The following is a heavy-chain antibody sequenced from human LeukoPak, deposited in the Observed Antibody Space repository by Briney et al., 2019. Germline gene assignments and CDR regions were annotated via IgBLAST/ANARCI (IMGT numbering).Heavy chain of an antibody. Sequence: GGSLRLSCVDSGFTFSSHWMSWVRQAPGKGLEWVANINQGEGEKYYVDSVKGRFTISRDNSKNTLYLQMNSLRAEDTAVYYCARGRVGYRTTVTTKGPFDYWAREPWSPSPQ. D-gene: IGHD4-17*01. CDR3: ARGRVGYRTTVTTKGPFDY. CDR2: INQGEGEK. V-gene: IGHV3-7*01. CDR1: GFTFSSHW. J-gene: IGHJ4*02.